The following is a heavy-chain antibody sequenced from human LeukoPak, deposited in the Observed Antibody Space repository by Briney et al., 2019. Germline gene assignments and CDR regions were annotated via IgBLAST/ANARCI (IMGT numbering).Heavy chain of an antibody. CDR1: GYTFTSYD. D-gene: IGHD3-3*01. Sequence: SVKVSCKVSGYTFTSYDINWVRQATGQGLEWMGWMNPTSGNTGYAQKFQGRVTITRNTSINTAYMELSSLRSEDTAVYYCARTYYDFWRGHSLVYNWFDPSGQGTLVTVSP. V-gene: IGHV1-8*03. CDR2: MNPTSGNT. CDR3: ARTYYDFWRGHSLVYNWFDP. J-gene: IGHJ5*02.